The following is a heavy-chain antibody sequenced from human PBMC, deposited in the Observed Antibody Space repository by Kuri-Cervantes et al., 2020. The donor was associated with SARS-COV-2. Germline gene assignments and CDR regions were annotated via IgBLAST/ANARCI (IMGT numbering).Heavy chain of an antibody. J-gene: IGHJ6*02. CDR2: IYPGDSDT. CDR3: ARSLAARHTGLYYYYGLDV. V-gene: IGHV5-51*01. CDR1: GYSFTSYW. Sequence: KVSCKGSGYSFTSYWIGWVRQMPGKGLEWMGIIYPGDSDTKYTPPFQGQVTISADKSISAAYMQWSSLRASDTALYFCARSLAARHTGLYYYYGLDVWGQGTTVTVSS. D-gene: IGHD6-6*01.